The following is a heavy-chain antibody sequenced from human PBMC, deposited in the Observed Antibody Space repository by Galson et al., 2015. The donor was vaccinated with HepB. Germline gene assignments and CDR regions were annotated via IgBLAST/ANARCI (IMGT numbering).Heavy chain of an antibody. CDR2: ISDDGRNK. J-gene: IGHJ4*02. D-gene: IGHD6-13*01. CDR1: GFTFNRHG. Sequence: SLRLSCAASGFTFNRHGTHWVRQAPGKGLEWVALISDDGRNKNYGDSVKGRFTISRDNSRNTVYLQMNSLRTEDTAVYYCARDKRFSWSSDYWGQGTLVTVSS. CDR3: ARDKRFSWSSDY. V-gene: IGHV3-30*03.